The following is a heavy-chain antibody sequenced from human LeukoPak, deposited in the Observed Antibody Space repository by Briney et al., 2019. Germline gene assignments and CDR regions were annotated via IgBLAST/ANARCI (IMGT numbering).Heavy chain of an antibody. J-gene: IGHJ6*03. Sequence: GSSVKVSCKASGYTFTGYYMHWVRQAPGQGLEWMGRINPNSGGTNYAQKFQGRVTMTRDTSISTAYMELSRLRSDDTAVYYCARGGVYFTMVRGADPYYYYYMDVWGKGTTVTVSS. D-gene: IGHD3-10*01. CDR3: ARGGVYFTMVRGADPYYYYYMDV. CDR1: GYTFTGYY. CDR2: INPNSGGT. V-gene: IGHV1-2*06.